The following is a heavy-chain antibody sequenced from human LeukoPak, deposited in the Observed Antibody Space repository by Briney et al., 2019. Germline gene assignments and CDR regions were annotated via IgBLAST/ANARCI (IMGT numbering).Heavy chain of an antibody. CDR3: ARYYYDSGGYTPLAFDI. CDR1: GDTFISDW. V-gene: IGHV5-51*01. CDR2: IYPGDSDS. Sequence: GESLKISCKDFGDTFISDWIGWVRQMPGKGLEWIGKIYPGDSDSTYSPSFQGQVTISADKSISTAYLQWSSLKASDTAMYYCARYYYDSGGYTPLAFDIWGQGTMVTVSS. D-gene: IGHD3-22*01. J-gene: IGHJ3*02.